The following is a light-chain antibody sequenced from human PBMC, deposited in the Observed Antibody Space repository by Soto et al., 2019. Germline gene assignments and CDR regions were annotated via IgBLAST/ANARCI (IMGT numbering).Light chain of an antibody. V-gene: IGKV3-20*01. Sequence: EIVLTKSPGTLSLSPGERATLSCRARQSVSSSYLAWYQQKPGQAPRLLIYGESSRATGIPDRFSGSGSGTDFTLTISRLEPEDFAVYYCQQYGSSPQTFGQGTKLEIK. CDR2: GES. J-gene: IGKJ2*01. CDR3: QQYGSSPQT. CDR1: QSVSSSY.